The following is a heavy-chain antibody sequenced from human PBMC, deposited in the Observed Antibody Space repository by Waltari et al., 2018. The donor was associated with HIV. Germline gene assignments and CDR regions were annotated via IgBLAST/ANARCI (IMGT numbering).Heavy chain of an antibody. D-gene: IGHD3-16*01. CDR1: GGTFSSYA. Sequence: QVQLVQSGAEVKKPGSSVKVSCKASGGTFSSYAISWVRQAPGQGLEWMGGIIPIFGTANYTQKFPGRVTITAAESTRTALLGLSSLSSEDTAVYYCARQRWGGALYYYYGMDVWGQVTTVTVSS. CDR2: IIPIFGTA. V-gene: IGHV1-69*01. J-gene: IGHJ6*02. CDR3: ARQRWGGALYYYYGMDV.